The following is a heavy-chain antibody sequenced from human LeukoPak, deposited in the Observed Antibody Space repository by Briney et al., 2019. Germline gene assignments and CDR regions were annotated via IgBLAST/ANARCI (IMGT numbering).Heavy chain of an antibody. Sequence: PGGSLRLSSAASGFTLSSYGMHWVGQAPGKGLEWLAFIRFDGSNKYYADSVKGRFTISRANSKNTLYLQMNSLRAEATAVYYWSKDITVMDWEIDYWGQGTLVTVSS. J-gene: IGHJ4*02. CDR2: IRFDGSNK. V-gene: IGHV3-30*02. CDR3: SKDITVMDWEIDY. CDR1: GFTLSSYG. D-gene: IGHD1-26*01.